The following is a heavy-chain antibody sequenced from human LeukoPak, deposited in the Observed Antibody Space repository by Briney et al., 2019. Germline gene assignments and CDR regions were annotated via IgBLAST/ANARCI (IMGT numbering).Heavy chain of an antibody. Sequence: GGSLRLSCAASGFTFDDYTMHWVRQAPGKGLEWVSLISWDGGSTYYADSVKGRFTISRDNSKNSLYLQMNSLRTEDTALYYCAKDTSYSTANGMDVWGQGTTVTVSS. CDR1: GFTFDDYT. J-gene: IGHJ6*02. CDR3: AKDTSYSTANGMDV. CDR2: ISWDGGST. V-gene: IGHV3-43*01. D-gene: IGHD5-18*01.